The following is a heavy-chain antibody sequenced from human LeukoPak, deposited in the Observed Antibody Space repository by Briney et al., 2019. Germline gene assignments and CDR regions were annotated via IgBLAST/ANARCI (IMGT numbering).Heavy chain of an antibody. CDR2: IIPILGIA. J-gene: IGHJ4*02. D-gene: IGHD3-22*01. Sequence: ASVKVSCKASGGTFSSYAISWVRQAPGQGLEWMGRIIPILGIANYAQKFQGRDTITADKSTSTAYMELSSLRSEDTAVYYCARAKYYDSTNYFDYWGQGTLVTVSS. V-gene: IGHV1-69*04. CDR1: GGTFSSYA. CDR3: ARAKYYDSTNYFDY.